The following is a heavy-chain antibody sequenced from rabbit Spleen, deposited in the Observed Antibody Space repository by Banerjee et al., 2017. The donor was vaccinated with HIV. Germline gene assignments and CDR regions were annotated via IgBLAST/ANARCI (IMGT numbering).Heavy chain of an antibody. Sequence: QEQLEESGGDLVKPGASLTLTCTASGFSFSSTYYMCWVRQAPGKGLEWIACINTGSSGRTYYATWAKGRFTISKTSSTTVTLQMTSLAAADTATYLCARDLSVNAYMYFDLWGPGTLVTVS. CDR3: ARDLSVNAYMYFDL. V-gene: IGHV1S45*01. CDR1: GFSFSSTYY. CDR2: INTGSSGRT. D-gene: IGHD6-1*01. J-gene: IGHJ4*01.